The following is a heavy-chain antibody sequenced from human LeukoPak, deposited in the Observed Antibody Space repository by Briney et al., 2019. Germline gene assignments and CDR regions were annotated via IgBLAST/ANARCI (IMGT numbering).Heavy chain of an antibody. CDR2: IKTNAEGGTL. J-gene: IGHJ4*02. V-gene: IGHV3-15*07. CDR3: TTGIDDEGGY. D-gene: IGHD3-3*02. CDR1: GFTFSNYW. Sequence: PGGSLRLSCTASGFTFSNYWMNWVRQAPGKGLEWVGRIKTNAEGGTLDYTAPVKGRFTISRDDSKNTLYLQMDSLEVEDTGMYYCTTGIDDEGGYWGQGTLVTVSS.